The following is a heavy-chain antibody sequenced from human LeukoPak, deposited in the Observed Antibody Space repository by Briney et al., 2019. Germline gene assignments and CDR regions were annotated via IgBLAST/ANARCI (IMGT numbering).Heavy chain of an antibody. CDR1: GGSISSYY. CDR3: ARGADYGSGSLESGY. CDR2: INHSGST. D-gene: IGHD3-10*01. Sequence: PSETLSLTCTVSGGSISSYYWSWIRQPPGKGLEWIGEINHSGSTNYNPSLKSRVTISVDTSKNQFSLKLSSVTAADTAVYYCARGADYGSGSLESGYWGQGTLVTVSS. J-gene: IGHJ4*02. V-gene: IGHV4-34*01.